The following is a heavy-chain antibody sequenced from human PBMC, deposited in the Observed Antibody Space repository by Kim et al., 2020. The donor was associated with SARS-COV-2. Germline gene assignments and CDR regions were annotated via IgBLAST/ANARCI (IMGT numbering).Heavy chain of an antibody. CDR2: INPSGGVT. V-gene: IGHV1-46*01. D-gene: IGHD3-22*01. Sequence: ASVKVSCKTSGYTFRNYYIHWVRQAPGQGLEWMGLINPSGGVTSFPQKFQGRVTITRDTSTSTVYMELSSLRSEDTAVYYCAKETPEVVAVTGRYFQHWGQGTLVTVSS. J-gene: IGHJ1*01. CDR3: AKETPEVVAVTGRYFQH. CDR1: GYTFRNYY.